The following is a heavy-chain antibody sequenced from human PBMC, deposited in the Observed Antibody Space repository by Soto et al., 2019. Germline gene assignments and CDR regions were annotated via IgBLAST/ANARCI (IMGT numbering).Heavy chain of an antibody. CDR3: AKDIRSGNGGYDWPYYYYYMDV. J-gene: IGHJ6*03. Sequence: EVQLVESGGGLVQPGRSLRLSCAASGFTFDDYAMHWVRQAPGKGLEWVSGISWNSGSIGYADSVKGRFTISRDNAKNSLYLQMNSLRAEDTALYYCAKDIRSGNGGYDWPYYYYYMDVWGKGTTVTVSS. CDR1: GFTFDDYA. D-gene: IGHD5-12*01. CDR2: ISWNSGSI. V-gene: IGHV3-9*01.